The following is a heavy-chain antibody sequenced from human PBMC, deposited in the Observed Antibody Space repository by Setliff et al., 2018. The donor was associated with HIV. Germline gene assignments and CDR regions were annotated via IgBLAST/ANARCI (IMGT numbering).Heavy chain of an antibody. J-gene: IGHJ4*02. V-gene: IGHV4-4*08. CDR3: ARDRSDYYNLPGYFDH. CDR2: IYYSGST. CDR1: GGSISSYY. D-gene: IGHD3-3*01. Sequence: NPSETLSLTCTVSGGSISSYYWSWIRQPPGKGLEWIGTIYYSGSTYYNPSLKSRLTISVDTSKNQFSLKLGSVTAADTAMYYCARDRSDYYNLPGYFDHWGQGTPVTVSS.